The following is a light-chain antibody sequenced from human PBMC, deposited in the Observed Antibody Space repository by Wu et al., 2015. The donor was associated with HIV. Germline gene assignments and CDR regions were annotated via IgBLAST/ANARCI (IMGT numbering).Light chain of an antibody. V-gene: IGKV3-20*01. Sequence: SLYVHGKEPPSPVGPVRVLAPALSLVPAETWARLPRLLIYGASSRATGVPDRFSGSGSGTDFTLTINRLEPEDFAVYYCQQYGPSFGQGTNVEIK. CDR1: RVLAPA. J-gene: IGKJ1*01. CDR3: QQYGPS. CDR2: GAS.